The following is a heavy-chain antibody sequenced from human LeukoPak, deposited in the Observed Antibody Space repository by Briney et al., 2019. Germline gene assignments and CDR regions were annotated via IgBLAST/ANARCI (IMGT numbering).Heavy chain of an antibody. Sequence: PGGSLKISCKGSGFRFSTYWIGWVRQMPGKGLEWMGIIYPGDSDTKYSPTFQGQVTISVDKSTSTVHLQWSSLRASDTVMYYCAKHLGYNYGNFDYWGQGTLVTVSS. D-gene: IGHD5-18*01. J-gene: IGHJ4*02. CDR3: AKHLGYNYGNFDY. CDR1: GFRFSTYW. V-gene: IGHV5-51*01. CDR2: IYPGDSDT.